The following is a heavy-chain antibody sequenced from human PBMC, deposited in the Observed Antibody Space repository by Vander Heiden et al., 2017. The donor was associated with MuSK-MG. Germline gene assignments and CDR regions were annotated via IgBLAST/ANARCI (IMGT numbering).Heavy chain of an antibody. CDR1: GFTFSDYY. CDR3: ARYSDYVGGKDFFFDY. D-gene: IGHD4-17*01. V-gene: IGHV3-11*01. CDR2: ISSRSHNI. Sequence: QVQLVESGGGLVKPGGSLTVSCEASGFTFSDYYMSWVRQAPGKGLEWVAYISSRSHNIFYADSGKGRFTVSRDNAKNSVYLQMTGLGDADTAIYFCARYSDYVGGKDFFFDYWGQGALVTVS. J-gene: IGHJ4*02.